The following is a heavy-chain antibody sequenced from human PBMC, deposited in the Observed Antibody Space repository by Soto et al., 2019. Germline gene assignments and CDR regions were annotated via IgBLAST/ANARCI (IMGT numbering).Heavy chain of an antibody. J-gene: IGHJ4*02. V-gene: IGHV4-31*03. CDR3: ARKGNRAVASFDY. D-gene: IGHD6-19*01. Sequence: SETLSLTCTVSGGSISSGGYYWSWIRQHPGKGLEWIGYIYYSGSTYYNPSLKSRVTISVDTSKNQFSLKLSSVTAADTAVYYCARKGNRAVASFDYWGQGTLVTVSS. CDR2: IYYSGST. CDR1: GGSISSGGYY.